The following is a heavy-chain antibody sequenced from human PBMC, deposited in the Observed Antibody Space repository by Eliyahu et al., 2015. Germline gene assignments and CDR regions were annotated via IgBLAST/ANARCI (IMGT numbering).Heavy chain of an antibody. CDR1: GFTFGNXW. J-gene: IGHJ2*01. Sequence: EVQLVESGGGXVKPGGSLRLSXXAXGFTFGNXWMSWVRQAPGKGLEWVGRIKSKTDGGTTDYAAPVKGRFTISRDDSKNTLYLQMNSLKTEDTAVYYCTTENLAAAEYWYFDLWGRGTLVTVSS. V-gene: IGHV3-15*01. CDR2: IKSKTDGGTT. D-gene: IGHD6-13*01. CDR3: TTENLAAAEYWYFDL.